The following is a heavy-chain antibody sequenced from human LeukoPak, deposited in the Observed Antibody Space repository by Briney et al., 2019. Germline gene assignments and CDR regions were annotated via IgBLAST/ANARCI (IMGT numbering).Heavy chain of an antibody. J-gene: IGHJ4*02. CDR2: IYYSGST. V-gene: IGHV4-59*12. Sequence: SETLSLTCTVSGGSISSYYWSWIRQPPGKGLEWIGYIYYSGSTNYNPSLKSRVTISVDTSKNQFSLKLSSVTAADTAVYYCARGDGYSGYDYWGFDYWGQGTLVTVSS. D-gene: IGHD5-12*01. CDR3: ARGDGYSGYDYWGFDY. CDR1: GGSISSYY.